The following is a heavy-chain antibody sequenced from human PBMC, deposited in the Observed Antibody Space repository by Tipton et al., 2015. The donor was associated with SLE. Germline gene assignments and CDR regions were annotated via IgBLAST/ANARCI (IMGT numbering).Heavy chain of an antibody. CDR3: ARDGHYYGSGSYYKDGWFDP. J-gene: IGHJ5*02. CDR2: INHSGST. CDR1: GGSFNGYY. Sequence: TLSLTCAVYGGSFNGYYWSWIRQPPGKGLEWIGEINHSGSTNYNPSLKSRVTISVDTSKNQFSLKLSSVTAADTAVYYCARDGHYYGSGSYYKDGWFDPWGQGTLVTVSS. V-gene: IGHV4-34*01. D-gene: IGHD3-10*01.